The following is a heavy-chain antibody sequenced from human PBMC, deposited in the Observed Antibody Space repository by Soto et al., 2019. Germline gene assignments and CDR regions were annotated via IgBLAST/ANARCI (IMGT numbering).Heavy chain of an antibody. CDR1: GSSISSGDSY. Sequence: SEPLSLTCAVSGSSISSGDSYWSWIRQRPGKGLEWIGYIFHTGSTYYNPSLKSRVTISLDSSKNQFSLKLTSATAADTAVYVCAREPDCTSATCFIRFGSWGQGSVVAVAS. CDR3: AREPDCTSATCFIRFGS. D-gene: IGHD2-2*01. CDR2: IFHTGST. V-gene: IGHV4-31*11. J-gene: IGHJ4*02.